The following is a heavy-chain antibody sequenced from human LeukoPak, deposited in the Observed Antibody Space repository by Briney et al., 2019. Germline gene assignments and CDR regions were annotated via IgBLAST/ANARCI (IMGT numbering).Heavy chain of an antibody. Sequence: PSETLSLTCTVSSDCISSSGYYWGWIRQTPGKGLEWIGSINHGGITYYNPSLKSRVTISVDTSKNQFSLKLSSVTVADTAVYYCGRDRPTGYYDYWGQGTLVTVSS. J-gene: IGHJ4*02. CDR2: INHGGIT. CDR1: SDCISSSGYY. V-gene: IGHV4-39*07. D-gene: IGHD3-10*01. CDR3: GRDRPTGYYDY.